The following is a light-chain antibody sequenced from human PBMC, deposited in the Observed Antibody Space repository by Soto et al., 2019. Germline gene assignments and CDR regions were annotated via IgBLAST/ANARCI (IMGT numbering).Light chain of an antibody. CDR1: SSDVGGYNY. J-gene: IGLJ2*01. V-gene: IGLV2-8*01. Sequence: QSALTQPPSASGSPGQSVTISCTGTSSDVGGYNYVSWYQQHPGKAPKLMIYEVSKRPSGVPDRFSGSKSGNTASLTVSGLQAEDEADYYCSSYAGSNNRYVVFGGGTKLTVL. CDR3: SSYAGSNNRYVV. CDR2: EVS.